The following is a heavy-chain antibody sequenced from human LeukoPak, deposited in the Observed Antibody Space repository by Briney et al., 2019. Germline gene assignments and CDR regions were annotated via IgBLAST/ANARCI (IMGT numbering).Heavy chain of an antibody. Sequence: ASVKVCCKASGYTFTRYYMHWVRQAPGQGLEWMGIINPSGSSTTYAQKFQGRVTMTRDTSTSTDYMELSSLRSEDTAVYYCARVVADSSGWETLDYWGQGTLVTVSS. J-gene: IGHJ4*02. D-gene: IGHD6-19*01. V-gene: IGHV1-46*01. CDR3: ARVVADSSGWETLDY. CDR1: GYTFTRYY. CDR2: INPSGSST.